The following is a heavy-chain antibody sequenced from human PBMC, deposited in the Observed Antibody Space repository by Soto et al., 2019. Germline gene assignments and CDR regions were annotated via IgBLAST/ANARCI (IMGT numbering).Heavy chain of an antibody. CDR3: ARGAPWDTTVFDY. Sequence: PSETLSLTCSVSGGSLSDSYWSWIRQTAGKGLEVIGRMFPGGSTNFNPSLKSRVTMSVDTSRNQFTLRLSSVTAADTAVYYCARGAPWDTTVFDYWGHGTLVTVSS. V-gene: IGHV4-4*07. J-gene: IGHJ4*01. D-gene: IGHD1-26*01. CDR1: GGSLSDSY. CDR2: MFPGGST.